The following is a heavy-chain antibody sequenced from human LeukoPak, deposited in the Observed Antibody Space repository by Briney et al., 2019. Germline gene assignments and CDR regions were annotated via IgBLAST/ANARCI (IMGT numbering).Heavy chain of an antibody. CDR2: INAGNGNT. V-gene: IGHV1-3*01. D-gene: IGHD4-17*01. CDR1: GYTFTSYA. CDR3: ARGDDYGDYWGLY. Sequence: ASVKVSYKASGYTFTSYAMHWVRQAPGQRLEWMGWINAGNGNTKYSQKFQGRVTITRDTSASTAYMELSSLRSEDTAVYYCARGDDYGDYWGLYWGQGTLVTVSS. J-gene: IGHJ4*02.